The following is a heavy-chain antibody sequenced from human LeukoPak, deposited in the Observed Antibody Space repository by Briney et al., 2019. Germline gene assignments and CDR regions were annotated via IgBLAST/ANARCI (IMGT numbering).Heavy chain of an antibody. CDR3: ARGQAVGATALYS. Sequence: SETLSLTCSVSGGSISNYYWGWIRQPAGKGLEWIGRMYTTGSTSHNPSLKSRVTMSLDMSKNQFSLKLTSVTAADTAVYYCARGQAVGATALYSWGQGTLVTVSS. CDR1: GGSISNYY. V-gene: IGHV4-4*07. CDR2: MYTTGST. J-gene: IGHJ4*02. D-gene: IGHD1-26*01.